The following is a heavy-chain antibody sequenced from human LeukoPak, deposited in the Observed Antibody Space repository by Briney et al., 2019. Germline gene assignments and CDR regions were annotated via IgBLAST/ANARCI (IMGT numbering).Heavy chain of an antibody. CDR1: GGSISSGGYY. Sequence: SQTLSLTCTVSGGSISSGGYYWSWIRQHPGKGLEWIGYIYYSGSTYYNPSLKSRVTISVDTSKNQFSLKPSSVTAADTAVYYCARGLSIVGAFDYWGQGTLVTVSS. D-gene: IGHD1-26*01. V-gene: IGHV4-31*03. J-gene: IGHJ4*02. CDR3: ARGLSIVGAFDY. CDR2: IYYSGST.